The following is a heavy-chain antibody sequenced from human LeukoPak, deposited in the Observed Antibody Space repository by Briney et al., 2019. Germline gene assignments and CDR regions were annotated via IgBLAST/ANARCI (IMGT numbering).Heavy chain of an antibody. CDR3: ARLSIAARYFDY. D-gene: IGHD6-6*01. CDR2: IKQDETEK. V-gene: IGHV3-7*03. CDR1: GFTFSNFW. J-gene: IGHJ4*02. Sequence: GGSLRLSCTASGFTFSNFWMGWVRQAPGKGLEWVANIKQDETEKFYLGSVKGRFTISRDNAKNSLYLQMNSLRVEDTALYYCARLSIAARYFDYWGQGTLVTVSS.